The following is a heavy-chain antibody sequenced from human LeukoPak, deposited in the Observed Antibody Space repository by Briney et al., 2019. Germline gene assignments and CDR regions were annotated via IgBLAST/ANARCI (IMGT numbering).Heavy chain of an antibody. V-gene: IGHV4-59*08. Sequence: PSETLSLTCTVSGGSISSYYWSWIRQPPGKGLEWVGYIYYSGSTNYNPSLKSRVTISVDTSTNQFSLKLSSVTAADTAVYYCARRRQLALGYYYYGMDVWGQGTTVTVSS. CDR1: GGSISSYY. J-gene: IGHJ6*02. CDR2: IYYSGST. CDR3: ARRRQLALGYYYYGMDV. D-gene: IGHD6-13*01.